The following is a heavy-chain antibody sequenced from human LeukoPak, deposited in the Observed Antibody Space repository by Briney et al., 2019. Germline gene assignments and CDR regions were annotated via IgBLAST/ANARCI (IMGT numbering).Heavy chain of an antibody. CDR1: GGSISSYY. CDR3: VREGSSSRFVDY. J-gene: IGHJ4*02. D-gene: IGHD3-10*01. CDR2: IDYSGST. V-gene: IGHV4-59*01. Sequence: SETLSLTCTVSGGSISSYYWSWIRQPPGKGLEWIGYIDYSGSTKYNPSLRSRVSISVDTSKNQFSLKMSSVTAADTALYYCVREGSSSRFVDYWGQGTLVTVSS.